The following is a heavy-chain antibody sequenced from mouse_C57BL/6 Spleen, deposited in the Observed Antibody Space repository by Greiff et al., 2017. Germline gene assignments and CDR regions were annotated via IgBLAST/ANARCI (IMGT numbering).Heavy chain of an antibody. J-gene: IGHJ4*01. Sequence: QVQLQQPGAELVKPGASVKLSCKASGYNFTSYWMSWVKQRPGQGLEWFGEIDPSDSYTNYNQKFKGKATLTVDTSSSTAYMQLSSLTSEDSAVYYCARLLPSYAMDYWGQGTSVTVSS. D-gene: IGHD1-1*01. CDR2: IDPSDSYT. V-gene: IGHV1-50*01. CDR3: ARLLPSYAMDY. CDR1: GYNFTSYW.